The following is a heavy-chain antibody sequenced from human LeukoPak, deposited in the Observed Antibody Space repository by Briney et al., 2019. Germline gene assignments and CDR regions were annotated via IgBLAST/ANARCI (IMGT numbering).Heavy chain of an antibody. V-gene: IGHV3-33*06. Sequence: PGGSLRLSCAASGFTFSNYGMHWVRQAPGKGLEWVAVIWYDGSNKYYADSVKGRFTIPRDNSKNTLYLQMNSLRAEDTAVYYCAKRTGESNAFDIWGQGTMVTVSS. J-gene: IGHJ3*02. CDR2: IWYDGSNK. D-gene: IGHD1-14*01. CDR3: AKRTGESNAFDI. CDR1: GFTFSNYG.